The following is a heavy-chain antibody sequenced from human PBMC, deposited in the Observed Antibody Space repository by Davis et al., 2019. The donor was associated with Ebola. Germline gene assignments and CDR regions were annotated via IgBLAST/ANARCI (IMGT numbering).Heavy chain of an antibody. Sequence: ASVTVSCKASGSSYGISWVRQAPGQGLEWMGWIRTYNGDTRYAQKLQGRVSMTTDTSTNTAYMELGSLTFDDTAVYYCASGKMGYTYGRFDYWGQGTLVTVSS. CDR2: IRTYNGDT. D-gene: IGHD5-18*01. CDR1: GSSYG. CDR3: ASGKMGYTYGRFDY. V-gene: IGHV1-18*04. J-gene: IGHJ4*02.